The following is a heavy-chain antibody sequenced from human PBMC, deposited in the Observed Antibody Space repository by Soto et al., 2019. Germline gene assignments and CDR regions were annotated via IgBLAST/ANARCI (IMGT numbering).Heavy chain of an antibody. CDR2: IYPGDSDT. D-gene: IGHD3-3*01. CDR3: ARSHYDFWSGYYSNWFDP. CDR1: GYSFTSYW. J-gene: IGHJ5*02. V-gene: IGHV5-51*01. Sequence: PGESLKISCXGSGYSFTSYWIGWVRQMPGKGLEWMGIIYPGDSDTRYSPSFQGQVTISADKSISTAYLQWSSLKASDTAMYYCARSHYDFWSGYYSNWFDPWGQGTLVTVSS.